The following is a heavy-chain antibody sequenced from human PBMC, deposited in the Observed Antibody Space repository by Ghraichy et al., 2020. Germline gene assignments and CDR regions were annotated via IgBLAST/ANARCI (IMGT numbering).Heavy chain of an antibody. Sequence: GSLRLSCAASGFIVSDNYMSWVRQAPGKGLEWVSVIYGGGTTFYADSVKGRFTISRDISKNTLNLQMNSLRAEDTAVYYCARQPDYWGQGTLVTVSS. CDR2: IYGGGTT. V-gene: IGHV3-66*04. CDR1: GFIVSDNY. J-gene: IGHJ4*02. CDR3: ARQPDY.